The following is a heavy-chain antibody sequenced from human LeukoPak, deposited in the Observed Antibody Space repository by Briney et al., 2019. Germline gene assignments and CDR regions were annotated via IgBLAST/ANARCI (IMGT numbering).Heavy chain of an antibody. V-gene: IGHV1-8*03. J-gene: IGHJ4*02. CDR3: ARERRSGGVYDY. CDR2: MNPDSGNT. Sequence: ASVKVSCKASGYTFTSYDINWVRQATGQGLEWMGWMNPDSGNTGYAQKFQGRVTITRNTSISTAYMELSSLRSEDTAVHYCARERRSGGVYDYWGQGTLVTVSS. D-gene: IGHD3-16*01. CDR1: GYTFTSYD.